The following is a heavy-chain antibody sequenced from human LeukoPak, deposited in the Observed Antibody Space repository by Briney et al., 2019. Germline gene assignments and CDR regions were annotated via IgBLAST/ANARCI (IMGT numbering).Heavy chain of an antibody. CDR2: IYSGGST. D-gene: IGHD3-10*01. CDR1: GFTVSSNY. V-gene: IGHV3-53*05. Sequence: GGSLRLSCAASGFTVSSNYMSWVRQAPGKGLEWVSVIYSGGSTYYADSVKGRFTISRDNSKNTLYLQMNSLRSEDTAVYYCARGPALLLWFGVGARVYYMDVWGKGTTVTISS. J-gene: IGHJ6*03. CDR3: ARGPALLLWFGVGARVYYMDV.